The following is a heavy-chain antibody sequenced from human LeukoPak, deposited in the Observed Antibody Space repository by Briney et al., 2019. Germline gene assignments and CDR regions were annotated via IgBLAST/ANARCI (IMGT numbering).Heavy chain of an antibody. CDR2: INSDGNST. D-gene: IGHD3-9*01. J-gene: IGHJ2*01. V-gene: IGHV3-74*01. Sequence: GGSLRLSCAASGFTFSSYWMHWVRQAPGKGLVWVSRINSDGNSTRYADSVKGRFTISRDNAKNTLYLQMNSLRAEDTAVYYCARGYDILTSSWYFDLWGRGTLVTVSS. CDR3: ARGYDILTSSWYFDL. CDR1: GFTFSSYW.